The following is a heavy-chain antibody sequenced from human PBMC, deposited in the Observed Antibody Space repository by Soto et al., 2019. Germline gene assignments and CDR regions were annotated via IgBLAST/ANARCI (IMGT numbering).Heavy chain of an antibody. J-gene: IGHJ5*02. Sequence: GGSLRLCCAASGFTFSDYYMSWIRQAPGKGLEWVSYISSSSSYTNYADSVKGRFTISRDNAKNSLYLQMNSLRAEDTAVYYCARDTYYYGSGSSNWFDPWGQGTLVTVSS. CDR1: GFTFSDYY. CDR3: ARDTYYYGSGSSNWFDP. CDR2: ISSSSSYT. V-gene: IGHV3-11*05. D-gene: IGHD3-10*01.